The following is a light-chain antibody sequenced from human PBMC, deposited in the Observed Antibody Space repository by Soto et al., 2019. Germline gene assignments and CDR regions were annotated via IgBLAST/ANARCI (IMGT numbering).Light chain of an antibody. CDR3: QQYNSYSPT. CDR2: QAS. Sequence: DFQMTQSPSTLYASVGDRVTITCRASQSISRWLAWYHQKPGQAPKLLIYQASSLQSGVPSRFSGSGSGAEFTLTISSLQPDDFGSYYCQQYNSYSPTFGRGTKVEVK. V-gene: IGKV1-5*03. J-gene: IGKJ1*01. CDR1: QSISRW.